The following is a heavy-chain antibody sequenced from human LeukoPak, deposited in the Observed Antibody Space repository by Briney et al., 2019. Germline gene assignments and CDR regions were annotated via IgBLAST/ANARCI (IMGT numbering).Heavy chain of an antibody. V-gene: IGHV3-23*01. D-gene: IGHD5-18*01. CDR1: GFSLKSYA. CDR3: AKDTASSWWYFDL. Sequence: GGSLRLSCAASGFSLKSYAMSWVRQAPGKGLEWVSAIGGSGSTTYYADSVKGRFTISRDNSKNTLYLQMNSLRAEDTAVYYCAKDTASSWWYFDLWGRGTLVTVSS. J-gene: IGHJ2*01. CDR2: IGGSGSTT.